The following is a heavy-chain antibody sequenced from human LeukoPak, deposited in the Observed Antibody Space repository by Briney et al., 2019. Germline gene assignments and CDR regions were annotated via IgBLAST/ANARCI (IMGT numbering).Heavy chain of an antibody. Sequence: SGTLSLTCAVSGDSITSHSWWSWVRQLPGKGLEWIGEVHHGGASNYDPSLESRVTISVDKSKNRFSLNLRSVTAADTATYYCASHVTVLGTRGFDFWGRGTLVTVS. CDR1: GDSITSHSW. CDR2: VHHGGAS. CDR3: ASHVTVLGTRGFDF. J-gene: IGHJ4*02. V-gene: IGHV4-4*02. D-gene: IGHD6-19*01.